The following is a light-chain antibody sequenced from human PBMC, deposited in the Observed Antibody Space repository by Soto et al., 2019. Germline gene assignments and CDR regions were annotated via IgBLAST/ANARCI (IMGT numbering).Light chain of an antibody. V-gene: IGLV2-23*01. J-gene: IGLJ1*01. CDR3: CSYVGSSTYV. CDR1: SSDGGAYNL. CDR2: DNT. Sequence: QSVLTQPTSVSGSPGQSITISCTVNSSDGGAYNLVSWYQQHPGKARKLIAYDNTKRPSEVPNRCSGAKADGTAALTESGLQAEDEADYSRCSYVGSSTYVFGTGTKVTVL.